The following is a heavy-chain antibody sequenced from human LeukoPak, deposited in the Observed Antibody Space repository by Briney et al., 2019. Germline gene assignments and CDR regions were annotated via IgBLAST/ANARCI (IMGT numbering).Heavy chain of an antibody. Sequence: ASVKVSCKASGYAFTSYYMHWVRQAPGQGLEWMGIINPSGGSTSYAQKFQGRVTMTRDTSTSTVYMELSSLRSEDTAVYYCARSIAARHRDYWGQGTLVTVSS. D-gene: IGHD6-6*01. CDR1: GYAFTSYY. CDR2: INPSGGST. J-gene: IGHJ4*02. CDR3: ARSIAARHRDY. V-gene: IGHV1-46*01.